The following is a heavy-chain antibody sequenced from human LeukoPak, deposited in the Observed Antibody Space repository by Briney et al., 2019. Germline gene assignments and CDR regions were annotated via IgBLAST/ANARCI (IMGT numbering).Heavy chain of an antibody. Sequence: SQTLSLTCAISGDSVSSNSAAWNWIRQSPSRGLEWLGRTYYRSKWYNDYGVSVKSRITINPDTSKNKVSLQLNSVTPEDTAVYFCARDLFLGELLAYWGQGTLVTVSS. J-gene: IGHJ4*02. D-gene: IGHD1-26*01. CDR2: TYYRSKWYN. CDR3: ARDLFLGELLAY. CDR1: GDSVSSNSAA. V-gene: IGHV6-1*01.